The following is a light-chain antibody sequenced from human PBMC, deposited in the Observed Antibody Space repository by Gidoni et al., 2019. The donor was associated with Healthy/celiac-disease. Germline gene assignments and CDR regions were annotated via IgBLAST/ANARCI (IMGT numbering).Light chain of an antibody. J-gene: IGKJ4*01. CDR1: QSVSSN. V-gene: IGKV3-15*01. CDR3: QQYNNWPHT. CDR2: GAS. Sequence: EIVMTQSPATLSVSPGERATLSCRASQSVSSNLAWYQQKPGQAPRLLIYGASTRATGIPARFSGSGSGTEFTLTISSLQSEDFAVYYCQQYNNWPHTFGGGTKVXIK.